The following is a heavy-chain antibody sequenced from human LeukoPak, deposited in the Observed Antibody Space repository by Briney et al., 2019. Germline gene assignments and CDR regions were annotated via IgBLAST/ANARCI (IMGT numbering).Heavy chain of an antibody. Sequence: SSETLSLTCTVSGGSISSSSYYWGWIRQPPGKGLEWIGSIYYSGSTYYNPSLKSRVTISVDTSKNQFSLKLTSVTAADTAVYYCARVPRKDSGWYKRHYYYYMDVWGKGTTVTISS. CDR1: GGSISSSSYY. CDR2: IYYSGST. V-gene: IGHV4-39*01. J-gene: IGHJ6*03. D-gene: IGHD6-19*01. CDR3: ARVPRKDSGWYKRHYYYYMDV.